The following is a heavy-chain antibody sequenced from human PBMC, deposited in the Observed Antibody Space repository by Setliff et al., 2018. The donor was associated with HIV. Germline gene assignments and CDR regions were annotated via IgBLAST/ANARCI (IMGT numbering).Heavy chain of an antibody. CDR3: ASLRGDYVGQYYYYMDI. D-gene: IGHD4-17*01. J-gene: IGHJ6*03. CDR1: GFNFNTDW. V-gene: IGHV5-51*01. Sequence: LKISCTGSGFNFNTDWIVWVRQIPGKGLEWMGSIFPGDSDTRYSPSFQDQVTISVDKSISTAYLQWRSLKASDTAFYYCASLRGDYVGQYYYYMDIWGKGTTVTAP. CDR2: IFPGDSDT.